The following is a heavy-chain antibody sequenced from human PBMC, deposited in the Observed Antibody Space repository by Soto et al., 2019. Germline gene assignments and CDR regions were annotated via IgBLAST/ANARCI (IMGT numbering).Heavy chain of an antibody. J-gene: IGHJ6*03. CDR3: ASSLRGYSYGVNYYYYMDV. V-gene: IGHV5-51*01. D-gene: IGHD5-18*01. CDR2: IYPGDSDT. Sequence: PVDLHQNCWSGAGDSCAGYCSGWVRQMPGKGLEWMGIIYPGDSDTRYSPSFQGQVTISADKSISTAYLQWSSLKASDTAMYYCASSLRGYSYGVNYYYYMDVWGKGTTVTVSS. CDR1: GDSCAGYC.